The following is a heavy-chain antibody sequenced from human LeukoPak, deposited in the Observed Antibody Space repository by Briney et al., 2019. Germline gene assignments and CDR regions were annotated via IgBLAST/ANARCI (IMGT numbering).Heavy chain of an antibody. J-gene: IGHJ4*02. D-gene: IGHD3-3*01. V-gene: IGHV3-30*01. CDR2: MSYDGSDK. CDR3: ARVWHISHLWSGYVY. Sequence: GRSLRLSCAASGFTFRSYAMHWVRQAPGKGPEWVAVMSYDGSDKYYADSVKGRFTISRDNSENALYLQMDSLRAEDTAVYYCARVWHISHLWSGYVYWGQGTLVTVSS. CDR1: GFTFRSYA.